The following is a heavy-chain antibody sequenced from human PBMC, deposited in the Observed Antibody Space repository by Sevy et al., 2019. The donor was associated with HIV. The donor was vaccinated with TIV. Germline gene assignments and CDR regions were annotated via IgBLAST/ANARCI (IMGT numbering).Heavy chain of an antibody. D-gene: IGHD3-3*01. Sequence: ASVKVSCKASGDTFSTYDINWVRQAPGQGLEWMGWMSPKSGSTGFAQKFQGRLTMTRDTSINTAYMELSSLGSEETAVYYWASGGSGDVWNYGYYYYGMDVWGQGTTVTVSS. CDR1: GDTFSTYD. CDR2: MSPKSGST. CDR3: ASGGSGDVWNYGYYYYGMDV. V-gene: IGHV1-8*02. J-gene: IGHJ6*02.